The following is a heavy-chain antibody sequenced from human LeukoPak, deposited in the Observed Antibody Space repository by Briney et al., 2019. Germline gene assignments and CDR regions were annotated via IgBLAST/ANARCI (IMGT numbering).Heavy chain of an antibody. Sequence: GGSLRLSCAASGFTFSSYAMSWVRQAPGKGLEWVSAISGSGGSTYYADSVKGRFTISRDNSKNTLYPQMNSLRAEDTAVYYCARGSRSGWSDFDYWGQGTLVTVSS. CDR3: ARGSRSGWSDFDY. V-gene: IGHV3-23*01. J-gene: IGHJ4*02. D-gene: IGHD6-19*01. CDR2: ISGSGGST. CDR1: GFTFSSYA.